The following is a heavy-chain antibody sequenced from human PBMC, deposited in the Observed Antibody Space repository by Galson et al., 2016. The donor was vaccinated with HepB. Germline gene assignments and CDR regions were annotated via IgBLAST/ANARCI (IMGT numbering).Heavy chain of an antibody. Sequence: SLRLSCADSGFTFNNYGMNWVRQAPGKGLEWVSYISSISSTIYYADSVKGRFTISRDNAKNSLYLQMNSLRDEDTAVYYCARDGGTPGAACDIWGQATTVTVSS. V-gene: IGHV3-48*02. D-gene: IGHD3-16*01. CDR1: GFTFNNYG. CDR3: ARDGGTPGAACDI. CDR2: ISSISSTI. J-gene: IGHJ3*02.